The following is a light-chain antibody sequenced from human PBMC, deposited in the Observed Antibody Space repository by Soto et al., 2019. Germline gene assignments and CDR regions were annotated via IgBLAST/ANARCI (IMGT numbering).Light chain of an antibody. J-gene: IGKJ5*01. CDR1: QGISSY. CDR3: QKLNSYPLT. V-gene: IGKV1-9*01. CDR2: AAS. Sequence: IQLTQSPSSLSASVGDRVTITCRASQGISSYLAWYQQKPGKAPKLLIYAASTLQGGVPSRFSGSGSGTDFTLTISSLQPEDFATYYCQKLNSYPLTFGQGTRLEIK.